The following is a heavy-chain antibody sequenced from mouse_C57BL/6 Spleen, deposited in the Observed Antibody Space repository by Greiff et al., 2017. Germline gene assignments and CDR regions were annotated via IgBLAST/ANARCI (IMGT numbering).Heavy chain of an antibody. J-gene: IGHJ2*01. D-gene: IGHD3-1*01. Sequence: QVQLQQSGAELVMPGASVKLSCKASGYTFTSYWMHWVKQRPGQGLEWIGEIDPSDSYTNYNQKFKGKSTLTVDKSSSTAYMQLSSLTSEDSAVYYCARYPPSGYWGQGATLTVSS. CDR2: IDPSDSYT. CDR3: ARYPPSGY. CDR1: GYTFTSYW. V-gene: IGHV1-69*01.